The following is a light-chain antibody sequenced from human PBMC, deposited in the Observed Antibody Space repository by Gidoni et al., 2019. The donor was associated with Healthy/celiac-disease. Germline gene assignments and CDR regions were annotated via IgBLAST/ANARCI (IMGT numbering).Light chain of an antibody. J-gene: IGKJ1*01. CDR2: GAS. V-gene: IGKV3-20*01. CDR3: QQYGSSPPWT. CDR1: QRVSSSY. Sequence: EIGLTQAPGTLSLSPGERATLSCRASQRVSSSYLDWYQQKPGQAPRLLIYGASSRATGIPDRFSGSGSGTDFTLTISRLEPEDFAVYYCQQYGSSPPWTFGQGTKVEIK.